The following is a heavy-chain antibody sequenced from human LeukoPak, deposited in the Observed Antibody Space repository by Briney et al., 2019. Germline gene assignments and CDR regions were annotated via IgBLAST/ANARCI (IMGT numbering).Heavy chain of an antibody. J-gene: IGHJ4*02. CDR3: ARNLLGSGPI. Sequence: GGSLRLSCAASGFTFSSYSMNWVRQAPEKGLEWVSVIYSGDSPYYADSVKGRFTISRDDSKNTVYLQMNSLRAEDTAVYYCARNLLGSGPIWGQGTLVTVSS. V-gene: IGHV3-53*01. CDR2: IYSGDSP. D-gene: IGHD6-19*01. CDR1: GFTFSSYS.